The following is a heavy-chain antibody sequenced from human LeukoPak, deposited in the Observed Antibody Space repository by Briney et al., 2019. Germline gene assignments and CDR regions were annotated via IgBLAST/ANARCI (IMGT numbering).Heavy chain of an antibody. V-gene: IGHV3-23*01. CDR2: ISGSGGST. D-gene: IGHD6-13*01. CDR1: GFTFSSYG. Sequence: GGSLRLSCAASGFTFSSYGMSWVRQAPGKGVEWVSAISGSGGSTYYADSVKGRFTISRDNAKNSLYLQMNSLRAEDMALYYCAKDRGSSSGLDYWGQGTLVTVSS. CDR3: AKDRGSSSGLDY. J-gene: IGHJ4*02.